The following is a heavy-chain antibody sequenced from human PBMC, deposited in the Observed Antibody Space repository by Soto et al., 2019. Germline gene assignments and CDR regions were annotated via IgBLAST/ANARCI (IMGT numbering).Heavy chain of an antibody. CDR3: AHRPPTATAISGPSDFDF. J-gene: IGHJ4*02. CDR2: IYWNDDR. D-gene: IGHD4-17*01. Sequence: SGPTLVNPTQTLTLTCNFSGFSLTTSGVAVGWVRQPPGKALEWLALIYWNDDRRFRPSLKNRLTITKDTSENQVVLTMTDMDPVDTGTYYCAHRPPTATAISGPSDFDFWGQGIPVTVSS. V-gene: IGHV2-5*01. CDR1: GFSLTTSGVA.